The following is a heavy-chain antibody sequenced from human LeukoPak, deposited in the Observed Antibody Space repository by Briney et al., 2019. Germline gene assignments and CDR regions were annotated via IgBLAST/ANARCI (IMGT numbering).Heavy chain of an antibody. Sequence: GGTLRLSCTVSGFTVSSNSMSWVRQAPGKGLEWVSFIYSGGNTHYSDSVKGRFTISRDNSKNTLYLQMNSLRADDTAVYYCARRAGEYSHPYDYWGQGTLVTVSS. V-gene: IGHV3-53*01. CDR3: ARRAGEYSHPYDY. CDR2: IYSGGNT. J-gene: IGHJ4*02. D-gene: IGHD4-17*01. CDR1: GFTVSSNS.